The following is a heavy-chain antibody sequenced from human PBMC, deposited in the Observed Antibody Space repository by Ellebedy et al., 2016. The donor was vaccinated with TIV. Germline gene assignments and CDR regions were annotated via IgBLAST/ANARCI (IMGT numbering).Heavy chain of an antibody. V-gene: IGHV3-72*01. J-gene: IGHJ4*02. CDR1: GFTFSDHY. D-gene: IGHD1-1*01. CDR2: SRNKAKSSTT. Sequence: GESLKISCAVSGFTFSDHYMDWVRLAPGKGQEWVGRSRNKAKSSTTDYAASVKGRFTISRDDSKNSLYLQMNSLKTEDTAIYYCARDTTSDYWGQGALVTVSS. CDR3: ARDTTSDY.